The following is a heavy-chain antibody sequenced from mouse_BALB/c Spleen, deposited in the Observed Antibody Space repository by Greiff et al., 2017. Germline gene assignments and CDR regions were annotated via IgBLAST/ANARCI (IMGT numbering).Heavy chain of an antibody. CDR3: ARDPTGTGWFAY. V-gene: IGHV2-9*02. CDR1: GFSLTSYG. CDR2: IWAGGST. J-gene: IGHJ3*01. D-gene: IGHD4-1*02. Sequence: QVQLQQSGPGLVAPSQSLSITCTVSGFSLTSYGVHWVRQPPGKGLEWLGVIWAGGSTNYNSALMSRLSISKDNSKSQVFLKMNSLQTDDTAMYYCARDPTGTGWFAYWGQGTLVTVSA.